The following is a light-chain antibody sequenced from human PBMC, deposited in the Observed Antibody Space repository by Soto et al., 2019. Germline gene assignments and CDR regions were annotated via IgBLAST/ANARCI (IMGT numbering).Light chain of an antibody. V-gene: IGLV2-14*01. Sequence: QSALTQPASVSGSPGQSISISCTGSSSDVGAYNYVAWYQQKPGKAPKLLIYEVDNRPSGISHRFSGSKSCNTASLTISGLQTEDEADYYCSLYTVINTAVFGGGTKLTVL. CDR2: EVD. CDR1: SSDVGAYNY. CDR3: SLYTVINTAV. J-gene: IGLJ3*02.